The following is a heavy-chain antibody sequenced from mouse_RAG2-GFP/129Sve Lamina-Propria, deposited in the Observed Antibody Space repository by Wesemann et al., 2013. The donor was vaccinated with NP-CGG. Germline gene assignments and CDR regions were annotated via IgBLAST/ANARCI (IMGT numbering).Heavy chain of an antibody. D-gene: IGHD1-1*01. Sequence: EVQLQQSGAELVRPGASVKLSCTASGFNIKDDYMHWVKQRPEQGLEWIGWIDPENGDTEYASKFQGKATITADTSSNTAYLQLSSLTSEDTAVYYCTTDTVVGRFAYWGQGTLVTVSA. J-gene: IGHJ3*01. CDR1: GFNIKDDY. CDR3: TTDTVVGRFAY. CDR2: IDPENGDT. V-gene: IGHV14-4*01.